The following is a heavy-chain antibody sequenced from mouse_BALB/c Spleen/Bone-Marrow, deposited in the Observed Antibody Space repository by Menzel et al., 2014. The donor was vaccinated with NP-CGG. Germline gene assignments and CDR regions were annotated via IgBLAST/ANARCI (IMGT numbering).Heavy chain of an antibody. Sequence: EVKVVESGGDLVKPGGSLKLSCAASGFTLSSYGMSWVRQTPDKRLEWVATINNGGTYTYYPDSVKGRFTISRDNAKNTLYLQMSSLKSEDTAMYYCALNWDSAYWGQGTLVTVSA. D-gene: IGHD4-1*02. CDR3: ALNWDSAY. CDR2: INNGGTYT. CDR1: GFTLSSYG. V-gene: IGHV5-6*01. J-gene: IGHJ3*01.